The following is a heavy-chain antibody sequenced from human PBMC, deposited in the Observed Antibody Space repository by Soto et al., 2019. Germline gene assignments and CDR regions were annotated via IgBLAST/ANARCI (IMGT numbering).Heavy chain of an antibody. Sequence: PSETLSLTCTVSGGSANSGNYYWSWIRQPPGKGLEWIGEISQSGNTNYSPSLKSRVSISIDTSKKQFSLNLASVSAADTAVYYCARAPKVSGSPQTRPDFWGKGTLVTVSS. CDR1: GGSANSGNYY. V-gene: IGHV4-61*01. CDR2: ISQSGNT. D-gene: IGHD6-25*01. J-gene: IGHJ4*02. CDR3: ARAPKVSGSPQTRPDF.